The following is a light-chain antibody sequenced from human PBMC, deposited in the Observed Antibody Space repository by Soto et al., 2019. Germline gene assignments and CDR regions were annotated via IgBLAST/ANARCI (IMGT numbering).Light chain of an antibody. V-gene: IGKV3-20*01. CDR1: QSVSSNY. J-gene: IGKJ4*01. Sequence: EIVLTQSPGTLSLSPGERATLSCRASQSVSSNYLAWYQQKPGQAPRLLIYGASGSATGIPVRFSGSGSGTDFTLTISRLEPEDFAVYYCQQYGSSPLTFGGGTKVEI. CDR3: QQYGSSPLT. CDR2: GAS.